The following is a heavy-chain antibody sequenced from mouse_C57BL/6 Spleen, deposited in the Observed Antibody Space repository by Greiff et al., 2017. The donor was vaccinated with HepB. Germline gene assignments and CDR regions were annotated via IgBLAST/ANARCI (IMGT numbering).Heavy chain of an antibody. D-gene: IGHD1-1*01. J-gene: IGHJ2*01. Sequence: QVHVKQSGAELARPGASVKLSCKASGYTFTSYGISWVKQRTGQGLEWIGEIYPRSGNTYYNEKFKGKATLTADKSSSTAYMELRSLTSEDSAVYFCARDGTTPIDYWGQGTTLTVSS. CDR2: IYPRSGNT. V-gene: IGHV1-81*01. CDR3: ARDGTTPIDY. CDR1: GYTFTSYG.